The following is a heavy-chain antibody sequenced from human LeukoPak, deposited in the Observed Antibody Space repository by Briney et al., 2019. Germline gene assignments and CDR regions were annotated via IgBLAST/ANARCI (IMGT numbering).Heavy chain of an antibody. J-gene: IGHJ6*02. CDR2: IYPGDSDT. CDR3: ARQLAYCGRDCYQCPHCYYGMDV. D-gene: IGHD2-21*02. V-gene: IGHV5-51*01. Sequence: GESLKISCKGSGYSFTSYCIGWVRQMPGKGLEWMGIIYPGDSDTRYSPSFQGQVTISADKSISTAYLQWSRLKASDTAMYYCARQLAYCGRDCYQCPHCYYGMDVWAQAPTLTVSS. CDR1: GYSFTSYC.